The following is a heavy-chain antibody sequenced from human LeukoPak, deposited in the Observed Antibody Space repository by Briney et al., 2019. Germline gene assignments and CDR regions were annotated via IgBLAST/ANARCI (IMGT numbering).Heavy chain of an antibody. D-gene: IGHD4-11*01. Sequence: GGSLRLSCAASGFTFSNAWMSWVRQAPGKGLEWVSAISGSGGSTYYADSVKGRFTISRDNSKNTLYLQMNSLRAEDTAVYYCAKGYDYTIDYWGQGTLVTVSS. V-gene: IGHV3-23*01. CDR2: ISGSGGST. CDR3: AKGYDYTIDY. J-gene: IGHJ4*02. CDR1: GFTFSNAW.